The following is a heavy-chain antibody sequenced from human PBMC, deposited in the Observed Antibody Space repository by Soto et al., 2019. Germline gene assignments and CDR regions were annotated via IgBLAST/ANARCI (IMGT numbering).Heavy chain of an antibody. Sequence: ASVKVSCKDSGYTFTSYAMHWVRQAPGQRLEWMGWINAGNGNTKYSQKFQGRVTITRDTSASTAYMELSSLRSDDTAVYYCARDDPVDIVATTHWDHWGQGTLVTVSS. CDR2: INAGNGNT. V-gene: IGHV1-3*01. J-gene: IGHJ4*02. CDR3: ARDDPVDIVATTHWDH. D-gene: IGHD5-12*01. CDR1: GYTFTSYA.